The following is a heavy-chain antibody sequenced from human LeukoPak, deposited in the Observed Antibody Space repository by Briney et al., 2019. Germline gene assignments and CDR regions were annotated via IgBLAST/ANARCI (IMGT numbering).Heavy chain of an antibody. J-gene: IGHJ6*02. D-gene: IGHD6-6*01. Sequence: SETLSLTCAVYGGSFSGYYWSWIRQPPGKGLEWIGEINHSGSTNYNLSLKSRVTISVDTSKNQFSLKLSSVTAADTAVYYCARDSSSRGMDVWGQGTTVTVSS. V-gene: IGHV4-34*01. CDR2: INHSGST. CDR3: ARDSSSRGMDV. CDR1: GGSFSGYY.